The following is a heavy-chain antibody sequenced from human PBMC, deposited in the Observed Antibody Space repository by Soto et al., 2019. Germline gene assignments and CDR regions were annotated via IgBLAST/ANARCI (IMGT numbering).Heavy chain of an antibody. CDR2: INPNSGGT. J-gene: IGHJ3*02. D-gene: IGHD1-26*01. CDR3: ARDKSGSYAFDI. CDR1: GYTFTGYY. Sequence: ASVKVSCKASGYTFTGYYIHWVRQAPGQGLEWMGWINPNSGGTNYAQKFQGRVTMTRDTSISTAYMELSRLRSDDTAVYYCARDKSGSYAFDIWGQGTMVTVSS. V-gene: IGHV1-2*02.